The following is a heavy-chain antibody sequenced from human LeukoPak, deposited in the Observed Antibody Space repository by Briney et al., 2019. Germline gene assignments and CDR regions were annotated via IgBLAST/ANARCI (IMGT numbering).Heavy chain of an antibody. D-gene: IGHD6-13*01. V-gene: IGHV4-59*01. J-gene: IGHJ4*02. CDR1: GGSISSYY. CDR3: ARVHERNSSSCPDFDY. CDR2: IYYSGST. Sequence: PSETLSLTCTVSGGSISSYYWSWIRQPPGKGLEWLGYIYYSGSTNYNPSLKSRVTISVDTSKNQFSPKLSSVTAADTAVYYCARVHERNSSSCPDFDYWGQGTLVTVSS.